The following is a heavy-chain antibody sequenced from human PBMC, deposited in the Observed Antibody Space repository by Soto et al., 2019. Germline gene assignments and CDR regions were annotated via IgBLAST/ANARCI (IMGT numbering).Heavy chain of an antibody. CDR2: ISAYNGNT. D-gene: IGHD4-17*01. Sequence: ASLKVSCKASGYTFTNYGISWVRPAPGQGLEWMGWISAYNGNTNYAQKLQGRVTMTTDTSTSTAYMELRSLRSDDTAVYYCARDEGLLETVNFDYWGQGTLVTVSS. CDR1: GYTFTNYG. V-gene: IGHV1-18*01. J-gene: IGHJ4*02. CDR3: ARDEGLLETVNFDY.